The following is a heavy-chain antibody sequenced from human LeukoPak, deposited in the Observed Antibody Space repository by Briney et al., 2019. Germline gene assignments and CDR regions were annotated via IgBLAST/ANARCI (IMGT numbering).Heavy chain of an antibody. CDR1: GGSFSGYY. V-gene: IGHV4-34*01. Sequence: SETLSLTCTVYGGSFSGYYWIWIRQPPGKGLEWIGEIDHTGNTKYNPSHESRVTISIDTPKNHFSLKLRSETAADTAVYYCARHSPGARGVDYWGQGTLVTVSS. CDR3: ARHSPGARGVDY. D-gene: IGHD2-21*01. CDR2: IDHTGNT. J-gene: IGHJ4*02.